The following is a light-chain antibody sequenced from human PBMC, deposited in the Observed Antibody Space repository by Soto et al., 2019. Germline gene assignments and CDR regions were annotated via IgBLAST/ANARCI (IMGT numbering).Light chain of an antibody. J-gene: IGLJ2*01. V-gene: IGLV2-14*03. CDR3: SSYTSSSTLV. Sequence: QSALTQPASVSGSPGQSITISCTGTSSDVGGYNYVSWYQQHPGKAPKLIIYDVSNRPSGVSNHFSDSKSGNTASLTISGLQAEDEADYHCSSYTSSSTLVFGGGTKLTVL. CDR2: DVS. CDR1: SSDVGGYNY.